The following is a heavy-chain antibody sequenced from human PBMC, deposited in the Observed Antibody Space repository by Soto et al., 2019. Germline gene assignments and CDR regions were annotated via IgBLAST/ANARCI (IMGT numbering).Heavy chain of an antibody. D-gene: IGHD6-13*01. J-gene: IGHJ4*02. CDR1: GYTFTGYY. CDR2: INPSSGGT. Sequence: ASVKVSCKASGYTFTGYYMHWVRQAPGQGLEWMGWINPSSGGTNYAQKFQGRVTMTRDTSISTAYMELSRLRSDDTAVYYCARGYRIAAAGLPLTLDYWGQGTLVTAPQ. CDR3: ARGYRIAAAGLPLTLDY. V-gene: IGHV1-2*02.